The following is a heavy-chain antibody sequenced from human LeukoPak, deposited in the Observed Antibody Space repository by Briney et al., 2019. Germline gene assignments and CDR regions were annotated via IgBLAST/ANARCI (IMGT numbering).Heavy chain of an antibody. CDR2: IIPIFGTA. V-gene: IGHV1-69*01. Sequence: ASVKVSCEASGGTFSSYAISWVRQAPGQGLEWMGGIIPIFGTANYAQKFQGRVTITADESTSTAYMELSSLRSEDTAVYYCARDHSSSQDDAFDIWGQGTMVTVSS. CDR3: ARDHSSSQDDAFDI. CDR1: GGTFSSYA. J-gene: IGHJ3*02. D-gene: IGHD6-13*01.